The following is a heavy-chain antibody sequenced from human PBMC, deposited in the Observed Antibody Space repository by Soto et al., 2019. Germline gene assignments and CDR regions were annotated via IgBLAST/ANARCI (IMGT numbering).Heavy chain of an antibody. CDR3: ARDFHYYDSSGYFYFVY. Sequence: PGGSLRLSCAASGFTFSNFWMSWVRQAPGKGLEWVANINQDGSEKYYVDSVKGRFTISRDNAKNSLYLQMNSLRPEDTAVYYCARDFHYYDSSGYFYFVYWGQGTLVTVSS. V-gene: IGHV3-7*01. CDR1: GFTFSNFW. CDR2: INQDGSEK. D-gene: IGHD3-22*01. J-gene: IGHJ4*02.